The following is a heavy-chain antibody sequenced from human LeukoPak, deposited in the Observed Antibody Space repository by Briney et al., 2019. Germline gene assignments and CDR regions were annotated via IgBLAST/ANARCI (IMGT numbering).Heavy chain of an antibody. J-gene: IGHJ4*02. CDR2: INPNSGGT. Sequence: ASVKVSCKASGYTFTGYYMHWVRQAPGQGLEWMGRINPNSGGTNYAQKFQGRVTMTRDTSSSTAYMELSRLRSDDTAVYYCASSTQYYYDSSGQYYFDYWGQGTLVTVSS. CDR1: GYTFTGYY. D-gene: IGHD3-22*01. CDR3: ASSTQYYYDSSGQYYFDY. V-gene: IGHV1-2*06.